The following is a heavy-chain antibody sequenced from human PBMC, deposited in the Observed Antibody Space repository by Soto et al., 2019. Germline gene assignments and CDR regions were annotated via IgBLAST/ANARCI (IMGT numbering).Heavy chain of an antibody. Sequence: SETLSLTCTVSGGSISSGGYYWSWIRQHPGKGLEWIGYIYYSGSTNYNPSLKSRVTISVDTSKNQFSLKLSSVTAADTAVYYCARDKGVVAATPSVRYYYYMDVWGKGTTVTVSS. CDR3: ARDKGVVAATPSVRYYYYMDV. CDR1: GGSISSGGYY. V-gene: IGHV4-61*08. CDR2: IYYSGST. D-gene: IGHD2-15*01. J-gene: IGHJ6*03.